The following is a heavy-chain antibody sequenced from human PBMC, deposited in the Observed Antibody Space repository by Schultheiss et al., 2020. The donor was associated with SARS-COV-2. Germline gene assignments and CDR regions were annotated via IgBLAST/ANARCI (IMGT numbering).Heavy chain of an antibody. Sequence: SQTLSLTCTVSGGSISSYYWSWIRQPPGKGLEWIGYIYYSGSTNYNPTLKSRVTISVDTSKNQFSLKLSSVTAADTAVYYCAGTVGGCSSTSCYFYYYYMDVWSKGTTVKVYS. CDR1: GGSISSYY. CDR2: IYYSGST. D-gene: IGHD2-2*01. J-gene: IGHJ6*03. V-gene: IGHV4-59*01. CDR3: AGTVGGCSSTSCYFYYYYMDV.